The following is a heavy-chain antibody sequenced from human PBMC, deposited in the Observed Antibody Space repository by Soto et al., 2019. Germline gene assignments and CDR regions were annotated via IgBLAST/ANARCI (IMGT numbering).Heavy chain of an antibody. CDR1: GGSISSSSYY. J-gene: IGHJ4*02. CDR3: ASFDTAMVTPADY. Sequence: QLQLQESGPGLVKPSETLSLTCTVSGGSISSSSYYWGWIRQPPGKGLEWIGSIYYSGSTYYNPSLKSRVTISVDTSKNQFSLKLSSVTAADTAVYYCASFDTAMVTPADYWGQGTLVTVSS. CDR2: IYYSGST. V-gene: IGHV4-39*01. D-gene: IGHD5-18*01.